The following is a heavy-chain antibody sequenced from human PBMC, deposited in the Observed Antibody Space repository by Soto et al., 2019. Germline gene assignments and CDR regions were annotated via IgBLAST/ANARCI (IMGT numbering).Heavy chain of an antibody. V-gene: IGHV3-15*01. CDR2: IKSKSDGGTT. D-gene: IGHD3-3*01. CDR3: TTGDPSYDFCSGHTASYYYYAMVV. CDR1: GFTFSNAW. Sequence: GGSLRLSCEASGFTFSNAWMNWVRQAPGKGLEWVGRIKSKSDGGTTDYGPPVKGRFTISRDESKNILNLQMNSLKTEDTAVYYCTTGDPSYDFCSGHTASYYYYAMVVWGPGTTVTVSS. J-gene: IGHJ6*02.